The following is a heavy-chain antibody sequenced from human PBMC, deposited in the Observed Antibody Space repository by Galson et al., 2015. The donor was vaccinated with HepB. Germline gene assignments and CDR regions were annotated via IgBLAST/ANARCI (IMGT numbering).Heavy chain of an antibody. Sequence: SVKVSCKASGYTFTCDGITWVRQAPGQGLEWMGWISVYSGYTNYAQKFQGRVTLTTDTSMSTAYMEVTNLRFDDTAVYFCARVGGDSVVSNWFDPWGQGTLVTV. CDR1: GYTFTCDG. J-gene: IGHJ5*02. CDR3: ARVGGDSVVSNWFDP. CDR2: ISVYSGYT. D-gene: IGHD3-10*01. V-gene: IGHV1-18*04.